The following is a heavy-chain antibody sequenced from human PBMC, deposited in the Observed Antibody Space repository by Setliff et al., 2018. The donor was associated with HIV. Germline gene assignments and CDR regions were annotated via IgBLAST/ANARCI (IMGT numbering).Heavy chain of an antibody. CDR3: ARTESGFCSSSSCLRYMDV. D-gene: IGHD2-2*01. CDR2: IYTSETT. CDR1: GGSISSGSYY. J-gene: IGHJ6*03. Sequence: SETLSLTCNVSGGSISSGSYYWSWIRQPAGKELEWIGHIYTSETTNYNPSLKSRVTISLDTSNNHFSLRLSSVTAADTAVYYCARTESGFCSSSSCLRYMDVWGKGTTVTVSS. V-gene: IGHV4-61*09.